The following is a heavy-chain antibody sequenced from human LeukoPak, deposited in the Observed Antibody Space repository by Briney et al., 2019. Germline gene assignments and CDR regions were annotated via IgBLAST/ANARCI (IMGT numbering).Heavy chain of an antibody. Sequence: GGSLRLSCAASGLSFSSYGMSWVRQAPGQGLEWVSSISENGASIYYADSVKGRFTVSRDNSKNTLHLQMNSLRAEDTAVYFCAKGSYYYDSTGYSPAPGDWGQGTLVTVSS. CDR3: AKGSYYYDSTGYSPAPGD. CDR2: ISENGASI. V-gene: IGHV3-23*01. D-gene: IGHD3-22*01. CDR1: GLSFSSYG. J-gene: IGHJ4*02.